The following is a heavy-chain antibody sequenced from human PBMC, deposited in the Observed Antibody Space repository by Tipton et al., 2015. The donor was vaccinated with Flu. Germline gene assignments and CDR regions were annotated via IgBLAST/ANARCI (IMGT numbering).Heavy chain of an antibody. CDR1: GGSFSGYY. Sequence: TLSLTCAVYGGSFSGYYWIWIRQPPGKGLEWIGEINHSGSTNYNPSLKSRVTISVDTSKNQFSLKLSSVTAADTAVYYCARRRQGYYDSSGYYGHWGQGTLVTVSS. J-gene: IGHJ4*02. CDR3: ARRRQGYYDSSGYYGH. V-gene: IGHV4-34*01. CDR2: INHSGST. D-gene: IGHD3-22*01.